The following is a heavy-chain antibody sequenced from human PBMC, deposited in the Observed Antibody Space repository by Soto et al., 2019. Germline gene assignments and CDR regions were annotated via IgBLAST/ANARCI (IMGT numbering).Heavy chain of an antibody. J-gene: IGHJ4*02. CDR3: AKEHSGSYYYFDY. D-gene: IGHD1-26*01. Sequence: QVQLVESGGGVVQPGRSLRLSCAASGFTFSSYGMHWVRQAPGKGLEWVAVISDDGSNKYYADSVKGRFTISRDNSKNTLYLQMNSLRDEDTAVYYCAKEHSGSYYYFDYWGQGTLVTVSS. CDR2: ISDDGSNK. V-gene: IGHV3-30*18. CDR1: GFTFSSYG.